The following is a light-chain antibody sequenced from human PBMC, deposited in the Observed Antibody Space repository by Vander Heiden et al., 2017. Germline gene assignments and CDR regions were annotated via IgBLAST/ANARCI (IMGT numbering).Light chain of an antibody. J-gene: IGLJ1*01. Sequence: QSALTQPASVSGSPAQSITISCTGTSSDVGSYNFVSWYQQHPGKAPKLMIYDVSNRPSGVSNRFSGSKSGNTASLTISGLPDYYCSSYTSSSTLYVFGTGTKVTVL. CDR1: SSDVGSYNF. V-gene: IGLV2-14*01. CDR3: SSYTSSSTLYV. CDR2: DVS.